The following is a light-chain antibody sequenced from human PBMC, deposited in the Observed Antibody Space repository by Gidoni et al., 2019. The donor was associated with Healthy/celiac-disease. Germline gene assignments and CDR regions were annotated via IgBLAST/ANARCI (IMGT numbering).Light chain of an antibody. CDR3: QQYGSSPLT. V-gene: IGKV3-20*01. Sequence: EIVLPQSPAILSLSPGERATLSWQASQIVSSSYLGWYQQKPGQAPRLLIYGASSRATGIPDRFSGSGSGTDFTLTISSLEPEDFAVYYCQQYGSSPLTFGGGTKVEIK. CDR1: QIVSSSY. J-gene: IGKJ4*01. CDR2: GAS.